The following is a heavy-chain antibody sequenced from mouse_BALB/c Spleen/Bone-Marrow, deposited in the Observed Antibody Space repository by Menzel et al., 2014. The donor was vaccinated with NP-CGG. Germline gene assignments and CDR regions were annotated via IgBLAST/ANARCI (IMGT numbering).Heavy chain of an antibody. J-gene: IGHJ2*01. V-gene: IGHV3-2*02. D-gene: IGHD2-14*01. CDR1: GYSITSDYA. Sequence: EVQGVESGPGLVKPSQSLSLTCTVTGYSITSDYAWNWIRQFPGNKLEWMGYISYSGSTSYNPSLKSRISITRDTSKNQFFLQLNSVTTEDTATYYCARKSYYRYAGFDYWGQGTTLTVSS. CDR3: ARKSYYRYAGFDY. CDR2: ISYSGST.